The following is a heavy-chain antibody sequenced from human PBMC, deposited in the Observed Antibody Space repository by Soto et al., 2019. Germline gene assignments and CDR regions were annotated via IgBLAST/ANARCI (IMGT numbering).Heavy chain of an antibody. CDR3: ARGYTAMVTGAFDI. CDR2: ISAYNGNT. D-gene: IGHD5-18*01. V-gene: IGHV1-18*01. CDR1: GYTFTSYG. Sequence: AASVKVSCKASGYTFTSYGISWVRQAPGQGLEWMGWISAYNGNTNYAQKLQGRVTMTTDTSTSTAYMELRSLRSDDTAVYYCARGYTAMVTGAFDIWGQGTMVTVSS. J-gene: IGHJ3*02.